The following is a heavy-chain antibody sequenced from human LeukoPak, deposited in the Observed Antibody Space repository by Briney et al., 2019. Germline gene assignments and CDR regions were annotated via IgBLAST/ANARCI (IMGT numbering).Heavy chain of an antibody. CDR1: GYTFTSYY. J-gene: IGHJ6*02. CDR2: INPSGGST. CDR3: AKAYYYGMDV. Sequence: ASVKVSCKASGYTFTSYYMHWVRQAPGQGLEWMGIINPSGGSTNYAQKLQGRVTMTRDTSTSTFYMELSSLGSEDTAIYYCAKAYYYGMDVWGQGTTVTVSS. V-gene: IGHV1-46*01.